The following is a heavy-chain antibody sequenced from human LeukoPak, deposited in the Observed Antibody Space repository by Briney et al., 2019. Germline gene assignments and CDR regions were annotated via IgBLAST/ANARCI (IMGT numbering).Heavy chain of an antibody. CDR1: GFTFSSYS. D-gene: IGHD3-22*01. CDR3: ARGSLEDSSAFDY. J-gene: IGHJ4*02. CDR2: ISSSSSYI. Sequence: GRSLRLSCAASGFTFSSYSMNWVRQAPGKGLEWVSSISSSSSYIYYADSVKGRFTISRDNAKNSLYLQMNSLRAEDTAVYYCARGSLEDSSAFDYWGQGTLVTVSS. V-gene: IGHV3-21*01.